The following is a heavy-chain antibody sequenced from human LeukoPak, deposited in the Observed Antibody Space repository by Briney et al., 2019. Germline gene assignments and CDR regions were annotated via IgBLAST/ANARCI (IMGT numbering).Heavy chain of an antibody. Sequence: PGGSLRLSCAASGFTFSSYAMSWVRQAPGKGLEWVSVISGSGDSTYYADSVRGRFTISRDNSKNTLYLQMNSLRAEDTAVYYCAKQLGYCSDGSCYFPYWGQGTLVTVSS. CDR2: ISGSGDST. V-gene: IGHV3-23*01. CDR1: GFTFSSYA. D-gene: IGHD2-15*01. J-gene: IGHJ4*02. CDR3: AKQLGYCSDGSCYFPY.